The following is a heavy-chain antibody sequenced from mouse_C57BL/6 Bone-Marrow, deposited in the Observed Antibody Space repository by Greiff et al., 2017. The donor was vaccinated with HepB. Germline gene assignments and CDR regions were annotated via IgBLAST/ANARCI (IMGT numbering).Heavy chain of an antibody. CDR1: GFTFSSYG. CDR3: ERKGDYYGSSYACAY. CDR2: ISSGGSYT. Sequence: EVQRVESGGDLVKPGGSLKLSCAASGFTFSSYGMSWVRQTPDKRLEWVATISSGGSYTYYPDSVKGRFTISRDNAKNTLYLQMSTLKSEVTAMYYCERKGDYYGSSYACAYWGQGTLVTVSA. V-gene: IGHV5-6*01. J-gene: IGHJ3*01. D-gene: IGHD1-1*01.